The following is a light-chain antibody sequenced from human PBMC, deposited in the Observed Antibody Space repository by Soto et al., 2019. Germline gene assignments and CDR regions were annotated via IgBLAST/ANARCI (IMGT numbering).Light chain of an antibody. Sequence: EIVLAQSPGTLSLSPVERATLSCRASQSVSSTYSAWYQHKPGQAPRLLIYGASTRATGIPDRFSGSGSGTDFTLTISSLEPEDFAVYYCQQRSNWLITFGQGTRLEI. J-gene: IGKJ5*01. V-gene: IGKV3D-20*02. CDR1: QSVSSTY. CDR3: QQRSNWLIT. CDR2: GAS.